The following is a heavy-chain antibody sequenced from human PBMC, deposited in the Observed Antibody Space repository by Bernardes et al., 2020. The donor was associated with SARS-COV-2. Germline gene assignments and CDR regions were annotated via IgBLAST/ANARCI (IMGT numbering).Heavy chain of an antibody. Sequence: ATLSLTCTVSGGSINDYYWSWIRQSPEKGLEWIGYVYYNGNINHNPSLNYNPSLMSRVTISVDTSKSQFSLNLSSVTAADTAVYYCAREQWLAHYFDYWGQGILVTVSS. V-gene: IGHV4-59*01. CDR3: AREQWLAHYFDY. D-gene: IGHD6-19*01. CDR2: VYYNGNI. J-gene: IGHJ4*02. CDR1: GGSINDYY.